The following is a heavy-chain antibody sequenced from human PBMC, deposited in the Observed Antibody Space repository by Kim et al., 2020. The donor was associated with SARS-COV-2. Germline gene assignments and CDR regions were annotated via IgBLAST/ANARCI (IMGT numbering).Heavy chain of an antibody. CDR1: GFTFSSYA. D-gene: IGHD3-22*01. V-gene: IGHV3-23*01. J-gene: IGHJ4*02. CDR3: AKDQVDRDSSGYYHAWGYYFDY. CDR2: ISGSGGST. Sequence: GGSLRLSCAASGFTFSSYAMSWVRQAPGKGLEWVSAISGSGGSTYYADSVKGRFTISRDNSKNTLYLQMNSLRAEDTAVYYCAKDQVDRDSSGYYHAWGYYFDYWGQGTLVTVSS.